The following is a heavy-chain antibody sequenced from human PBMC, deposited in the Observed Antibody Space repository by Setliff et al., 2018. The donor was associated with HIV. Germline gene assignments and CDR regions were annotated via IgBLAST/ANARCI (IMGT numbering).Heavy chain of an antibody. V-gene: IGHV5-51*01. J-gene: IGHJ4*02. CDR2: IYPGDSTI. D-gene: IGHD2-15*01. Sequence: GESLKISCKASGYSFTNYWIGWVRQMPGEGLEWMGVIYPGDSTIRYGPSFQGQVTISADKSVSTAYLQWSSLKASDTAMYYCARQAVDCSGGTCYSTSAFDYWGQGTLVTVSS. CDR3: ARQAVDCSGGTCYSTSAFDY. CDR1: GYSFTNYW.